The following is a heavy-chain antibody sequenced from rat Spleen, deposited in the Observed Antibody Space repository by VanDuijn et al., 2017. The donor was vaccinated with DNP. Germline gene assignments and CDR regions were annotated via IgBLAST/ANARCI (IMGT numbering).Heavy chain of an antibody. CDR1: GLTFSDYN. V-gene: IGHV5-7*01. CDR2: ISYEGSST. D-gene: IGHD1-12*02. CDR3: ARPNYYAGSYPHY. Sequence: EVQLVESGGGLVQPGRSLKLSCAASGLTFSDYNMAWVRQAPKKGLEWVATISYEGSSTYYRDSVKGRFTISRDNAKSTLYLQMNSLRSEDMATYYCARPNYYAGSYPHYWGQGVMVTVSS. J-gene: IGHJ2*01.